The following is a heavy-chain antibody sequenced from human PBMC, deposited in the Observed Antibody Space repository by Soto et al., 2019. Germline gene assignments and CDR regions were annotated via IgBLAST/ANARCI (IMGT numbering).Heavy chain of an antibody. CDR1: GFTFSSYD. Sequence: PGGSLRLSCAASGFTFSSYDMIWVRQAPGKGLEWVSAISGSGGSTYYADSVKGRFTISRDNPKNTLYLQMNSLRAEDTAVYYCAKDPPNYDILTGYYPDDAFDIWGQGTMVTVSS. V-gene: IGHV3-23*01. CDR3: AKDPPNYDILTGYYPDDAFDI. D-gene: IGHD3-9*01. J-gene: IGHJ3*02. CDR2: ISGSGGST.